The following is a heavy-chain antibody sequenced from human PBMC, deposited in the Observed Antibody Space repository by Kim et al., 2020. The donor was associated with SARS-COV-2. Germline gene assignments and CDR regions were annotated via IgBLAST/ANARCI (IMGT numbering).Heavy chain of an antibody. V-gene: IGHV3-30*18. J-gene: IGHJ4*02. CDR2: ISYDGNNQ. D-gene: IGHD4-4*01. CDR1: GFTFSNYG. CDR3: AKGLFYSSSWSLDY. Sequence: GGSLRLSCAASGFTFSNYGMHWVRQAPGKGLEWVAVISYDGNNQNYADSVKGRFTISRDSPKNTVYLQMNSLITEDTAVYYCAKGLFYSSSWSLDYWGQGTLVTVSS.